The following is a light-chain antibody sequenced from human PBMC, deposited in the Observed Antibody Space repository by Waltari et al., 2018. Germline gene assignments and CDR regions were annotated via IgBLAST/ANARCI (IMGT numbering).Light chain of an antibody. CDR1: GSDIINNY. J-gene: IGLJ2*01. V-gene: IGLV1-51*01. CDR2: GDN. Sequence: QAVLTQPPSVSAAPGQRVTISCSADGSDIINNYVSWYQQLPGTAPKLLIYGDNNRASGIPDRFSASKSGTSSTLGITGLQTGDEADYFCGTWDSSLTIVVFGGGTKLTVL. CDR3: GTWDSSLTIVV.